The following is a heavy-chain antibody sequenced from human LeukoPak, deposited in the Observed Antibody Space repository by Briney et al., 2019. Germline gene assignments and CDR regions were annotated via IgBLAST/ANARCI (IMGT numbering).Heavy chain of an antibody. J-gene: IGHJ3*02. V-gene: IGHV3-7*03. Sequence: GGSLRLSCAASGFTFSSYWMSWVRQAPGKGLEWVANIKQDGSEKYYVDSVKGRFTISRDNSKNTVYLQMNSLRAEDTAIYYCAKCSASYYNDAFDIWGRGTMVTVSS. D-gene: IGHD3-10*02. CDR3: AKCSASYYNDAFDI. CDR1: GFTFSSYW. CDR2: IKQDGSEK.